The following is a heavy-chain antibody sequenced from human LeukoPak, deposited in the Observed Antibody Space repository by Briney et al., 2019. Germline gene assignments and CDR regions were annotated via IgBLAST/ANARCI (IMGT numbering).Heavy chain of an antibody. CDR3: ASCYYDSSGYYYFDY. V-gene: IGHV1-2*02. CDR1: GYTFSGHY. D-gene: IGHD3-22*01. CDR2: IKPSSGAT. Sequence: ASVKVSCKASGYTFSGHYMHWVRQAPGQGLEWMGWIKPSSGATNYAQKFRGRVTMTRDTSNRTSYMGLSRLRSDDTALYYCASCYYDSSGYYYFDYWGQGTLVTVSS. J-gene: IGHJ4*02.